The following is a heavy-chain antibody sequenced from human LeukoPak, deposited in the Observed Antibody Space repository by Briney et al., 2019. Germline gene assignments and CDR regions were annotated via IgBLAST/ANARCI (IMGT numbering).Heavy chain of an antibody. CDR2: ISYDGSNK. CDR3: AKDQRIQGVFDY. D-gene: IGHD6-25*01. Sequence: GGSLRLSCAASGFTFSSYAMHWVRQAPGKGLEWVAVISYDGSNKYYADSVKGRFTISRDNSKNTLYLQMNSLRAEDTAVYYCAKDQRIQGVFDYWGQGTLVTVSS. V-gene: IGHV3-30-3*01. CDR1: GFTFSSYA. J-gene: IGHJ4*02.